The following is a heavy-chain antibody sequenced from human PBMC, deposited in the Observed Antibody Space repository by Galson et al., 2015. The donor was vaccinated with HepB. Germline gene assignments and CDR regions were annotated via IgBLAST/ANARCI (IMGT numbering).Heavy chain of an antibody. J-gene: IGHJ5*02. D-gene: IGHD2-15*01. CDR1: GGTFSSYA. CDR2: IIPIFGTA. V-gene: IGHV1-69*13. CDR3: ARELAYCSGGSCYSGGPNWFDP. Sequence: SVKVSCKASGGTFSSYAISWVRQAPGQGLEWMGGIIPIFGTANYAQKFQGRVTITADESTSTAYMELSSLRSEDTAVYYCARELAYCSGGSCYSGGPNWFDPWGQGTLVTVPS.